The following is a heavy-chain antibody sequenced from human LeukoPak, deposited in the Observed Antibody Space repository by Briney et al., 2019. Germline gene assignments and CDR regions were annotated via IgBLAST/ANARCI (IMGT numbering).Heavy chain of an antibody. D-gene: IGHD4-17*01. CDR1: GFTFSSYS. V-gene: IGHV3-48*01. CDR2: ISSSSTTI. J-gene: IGHJ1*01. CDR3: ARDLTTVTTPAY. Sequence: GGSLTLSCAASGFTFSSYSMNWIRQAPGKGLEWISYISSSSTTISYADSVKGRFTISRDNAKNSLFLQMNSLRAEDTALYYCARDLTTVTTPAYWGQGSLVTVSS.